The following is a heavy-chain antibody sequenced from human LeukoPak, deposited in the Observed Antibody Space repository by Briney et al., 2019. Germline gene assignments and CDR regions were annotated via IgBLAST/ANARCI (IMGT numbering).Heavy chain of an antibody. CDR1: GFTFDDYG. CDR2: INWNGGST. J-gene: IGHJ3*02. Sequence: GGSPRLSCAASGFTFDDYGMSWVRQAPGKGLEWVSGINWNGGSTGYADPVKGRFTISRDNAKNSLYLQMNSLRAEDTALYYCARDITDTAMVAWNDAFDIWGQGTMVTVSS. CDR3: ARDITDTAMVAWNDAFDI. D-gene: IGHD5-18*01. V-gene: IGHV3-20*04.